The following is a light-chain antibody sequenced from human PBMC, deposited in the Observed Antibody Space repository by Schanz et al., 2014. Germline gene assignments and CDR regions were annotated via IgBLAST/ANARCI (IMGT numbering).Light chain of an antibody. J-gene: IGKJ1*01. CDR1: QSVSSN. CDR3: QQYNNWPPWT. CDR2: AAS. Sequence: EIVLTQSPGALSLSPGDRATLSCRASQSVSSNLAWYQKKPGQAPRLVISAASRRATGIPDRFSGSGSGTDFTLTISSLQSEDFAVYYCQQYNNWPPWTFGQGTKVEIK. V-gene: IGKV3D-15*01.